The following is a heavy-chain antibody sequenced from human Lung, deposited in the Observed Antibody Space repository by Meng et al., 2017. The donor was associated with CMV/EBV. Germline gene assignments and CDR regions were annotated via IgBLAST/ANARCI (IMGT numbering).Heavy chain of an antibody. J-gene: IGHJ4*02. CDR3: ARGSPVDDYWSGYYSDN. CDR2: ISPYNHNT. V-gene: IGHV1-18*01. Sequence: YTFDDYGITWVRQAPGQGLEWIGWISPYNHNTNYAQNLQGRVTMTADTSTSTAYMDLRSLRSDDTAVYYCARGSPVDDYWSGYYSDNWGQGTLVTVSS. D-gene: IGHD3-3*01. CDR1: YTFDDYG.